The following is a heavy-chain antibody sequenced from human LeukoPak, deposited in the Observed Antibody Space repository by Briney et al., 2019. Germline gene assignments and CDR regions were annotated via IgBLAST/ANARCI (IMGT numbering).Heavy chain of an antibody. CDR1: GYTFTGYY. CDR2: INPNSGGT. V-gene: IGHV1-2*02. Sequence: ASVKVSCKASGYTFTGYYMHWVRQAPGQGLEWMGWINPNSGGTNYAQKFQGRVTMTRDTSISTAYMELSRLRSDDTAVYYCARALGYMQQLAEYFQHWGQGTLVTVSS. J-gene: IGHJ1*01. CDR3: ARALGYMQQLAEYFQH. D-gene: IGHD6-13*01.